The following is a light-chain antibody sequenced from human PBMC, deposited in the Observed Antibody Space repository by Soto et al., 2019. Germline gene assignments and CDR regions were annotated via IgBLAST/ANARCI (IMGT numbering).Light chain of an antibody. CDR1: SSDVGVYNY. Sequence: QSALTQPASVSGSPGQSITISCTGTSSDVGVYNYVSWYQQHPGKVPKLMIYDVSNRPSGVSNRFSGSKSGNTASLTISGLQAEDEADYYCSSYTSSSTPYVFGTGTKVTV. CDR2: DVS. V-gene: IGLV2-14*01. J-gene: IGLJ1*01. CDR3: SSYTSSSTPYV.